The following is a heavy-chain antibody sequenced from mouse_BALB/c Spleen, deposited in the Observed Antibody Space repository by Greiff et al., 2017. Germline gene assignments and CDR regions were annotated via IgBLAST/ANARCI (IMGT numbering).Heavy chain of an antibody. Sequence: DVKLVESGGGLVQPGGSLKLSCAASGFTFSSYAMSWVRQTPEKRLEWVASISSGGSTYYPDSVKGRFTISRDNARNILYLQMSSLRSEDTAMYYCARPVPSYWYFDVWGAGTTVTVSS. CDR1: GFTFSSYA. CDR3: ARPVPSYWYFDV. CDR2: ISSGGST. J-gene: IGHJ1*01. V-gene: IGHV5-6-5*01.